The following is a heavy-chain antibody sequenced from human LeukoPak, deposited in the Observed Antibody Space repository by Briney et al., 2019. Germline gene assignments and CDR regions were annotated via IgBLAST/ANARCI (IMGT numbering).Heavy chain of an antibody. CDR3: VRDAGSYYGIDY. D-gene: IGHD1-26*01. V-gene: IGHV3-21*01. CDR2: ISSSSSYI. CDR1: GFTFSSYS. Sequence: GGSLRLSCAASGFTFSSYSMNWVRQAPGKGLEWVSSISSSSSYIYYADSVKGRFAISRDNAKNSLYLQMNSLRAEDTAVYYCVRDAGSYYGIDYWGQGTLVTVSS. J-gene: IGHJ4*02.